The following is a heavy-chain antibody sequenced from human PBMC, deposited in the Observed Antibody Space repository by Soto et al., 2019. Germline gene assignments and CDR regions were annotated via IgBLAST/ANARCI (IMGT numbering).Heavy chain of an antibody. J-gene: IGHJ6*02. CDR3: AREECRDRRPYRYAGMDV. CDR1: GFTFSIYA. V-gene: IGHV3-23*01. Sequence: EVQLLESGGGSVQPGGSLKLSCAVSGFTFSIYAMCWVRQAPGRGPEWVAGINGDGDRTYYADSAKGRFTISRDNSKNTLYLQMNWLRAEYTAVYYCAREECRDRRPYRYAGMDVWGQGTTVTVSS. D-gene: IGHD3-3*01. CDR2: INGDGDRT.